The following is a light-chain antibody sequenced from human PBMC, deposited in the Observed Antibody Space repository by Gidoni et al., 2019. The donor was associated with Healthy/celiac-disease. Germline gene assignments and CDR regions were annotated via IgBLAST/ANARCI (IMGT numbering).Light chain of an antibody. CDR1: QSISSW. J-gene: IGKJ4*01. CDR3: QQYNSYSGT. Sequence: DIQMPQSPSTLSASVGDRVTITCRASQSISSWLAWYQQKPGKAPKLLIYDASSLESGVPSRFSGSGSGTEFTLTISSLQPDDFATYYCQQYNSYSGTFGGXTKVEIK. CDR2: DAS. V-gene: IGKV1-5*01.